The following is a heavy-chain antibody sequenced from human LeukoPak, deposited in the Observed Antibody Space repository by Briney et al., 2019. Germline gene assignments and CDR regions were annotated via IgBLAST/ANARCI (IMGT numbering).Heavy chain of an antibody. Sequence: GVSLRLSCAASGFAVSSNYMSWVRQAPGKGLEWVSVIYSGDSTYYADFVQGRFTISRDNFKNTLYLQMNSLRAEDTAVYYCARVESGFFDYWGQGTLVTVSS. D-gene: IGHD3-3*01. V-gene: IGHV3-66*01. CDR1: GFAVSSNY. CDR3: ARVESGFFDY. CDR2: IYSGDST. J-gene: IGHJ4*02.